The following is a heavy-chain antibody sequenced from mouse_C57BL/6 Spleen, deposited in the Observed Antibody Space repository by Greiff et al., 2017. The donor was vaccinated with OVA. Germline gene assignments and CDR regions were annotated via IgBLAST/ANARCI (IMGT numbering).Heavy chain of an antibody. V-gene: IGHV1-53*01. J-gene: IGHJ2*01. CDR1: GYTFTSYW. Sequence: QVHVKQPGTELVKPGASVKLSCKASGYTFTSYWMHWVKQRPGQGLEWIGNINPSNGGTNYNEKFKSKATLTVDKSSSTAYMQLSSLTSEDSAVYYCARDGGLLQYYFDYWGQGTTLTVSS. CDR3: ARDGGLLQYYFDY. D-gene: IGHD2-3*01. CDR2: INPSNGGT.